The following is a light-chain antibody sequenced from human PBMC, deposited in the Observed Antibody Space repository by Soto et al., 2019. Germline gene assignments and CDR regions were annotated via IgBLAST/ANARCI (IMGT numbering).Light chain of an antibody. V-gene: IGKV1-5*03. CDR3: QQYKSYCT. CDR1: QSVSSC. Sequence: DIQMTQSPSTLSASVGDRVTITWRASQSVSSCLAWYQQKSGTAPKLLISEASSLESGVPSRFSGSGSGTEFTLTISSLQPDDSATYYCQQYKSYCTFGQGTKLEIK. CDR2: EAS. J-gene: IGKJ2*02.